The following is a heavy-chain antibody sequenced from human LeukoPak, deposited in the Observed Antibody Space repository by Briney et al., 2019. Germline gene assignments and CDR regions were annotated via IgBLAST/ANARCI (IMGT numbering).Heavy chain of an antibody. J-gene: IGHJ3*02. CDR1: NFIFSEYA. CDR2: IGASGSNT. CDR3: AKSPYYESSGDAFEI. D-gene: IGHD3-22*01. Sequence: GESLRLSCAASNFIFSEYAMAWIRQAPGKGLEWVAAIGASGSNTYYAASVEGRFTISRDNSKETVYLQMDSLRADDTAVYFCAKSPYYESSGDAFEIWGQGTLVSVSS. V-gene: IGHV3-23*01.